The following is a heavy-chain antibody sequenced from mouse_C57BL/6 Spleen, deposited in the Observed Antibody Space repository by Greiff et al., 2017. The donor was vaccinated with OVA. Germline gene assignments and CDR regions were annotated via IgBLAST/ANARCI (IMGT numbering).Heavy chain of an antibody. D-gene: IGHD2-1*01. CDR3: ARLYYGNYSYYFDY. CDR1: GFSLTSYA. V-gene: IGHV2-9-1*01. CDR2: IWTGGGT. J-gene: IGHJ2*01. Sequence: VKLMESGPGLVAPSQSLSITCTVSGFSLTSYAISWVRQPPGQGLEWLGVIWTGGGTNYNSALKSRLSISKDNSKSQVFLKMNSLQTDDTARYYCARLYYGNYSYYFDYWGQGTTLTVSS.